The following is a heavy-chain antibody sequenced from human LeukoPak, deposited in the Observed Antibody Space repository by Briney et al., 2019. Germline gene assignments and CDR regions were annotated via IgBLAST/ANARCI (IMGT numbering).Heavy chain of an antibody. V-gene: IGHV3-66*01. CDR1: EFSVGSNY. J-gene: IGHJ4*02. CDR2: IYSGGST. Sequence: GGSLRLSCAASEFSVGSNYMTWVRQAPGKGLEWVSLIYSGGSTYYADSVKGRFTISRDNSKNTLYLQMNSLRAEDTAVYYCARARIAAAGTDYWGQGTLVTVSS. CDR3: ARARIAAAGTDY. D-gene: IGHD6-13*01.